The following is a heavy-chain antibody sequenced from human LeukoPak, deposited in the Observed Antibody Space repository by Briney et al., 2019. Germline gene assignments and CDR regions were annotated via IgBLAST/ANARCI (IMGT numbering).Heavy chain of an antibody. V-gene: IGHV3-30-3*01. Sequence: GGSLRLSCAASGFTFSSYAMHWVRQAPGKGLEWVAVISYDGSNKYYADSVKGRFTISRDNSKNTVYLQMNSLRAEDTAVYYCLPYGSGSTWGQGTLVTVSS. J-gene: IGHJ5*02. CDR1: GFTFSSYA. CDR2: ISYDGSNK. D-gene: IGHD3-10*01. CDR3: LPYGSGST.